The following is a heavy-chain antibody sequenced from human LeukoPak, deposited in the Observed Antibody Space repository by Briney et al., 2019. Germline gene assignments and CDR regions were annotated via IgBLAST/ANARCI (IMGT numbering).Heavy chain of an antibody. V-gene: IGHV4-39*07. D-gene: IGHD2-15*01. J-gene: IGHJ5*02. Sequence: KSSETLSLTCTVSGGSIRSSSYYWGWIRQPPGKGLEWIGSIYYSGSTYYNPSLKSRVTISVDTSKNQFSLKLSSVTAADTAVYYCARDSRRGGCSGGSCPRNNRDWFDPWGQGTLVTVSS. CDR3: ARDSRRGGCSGGSCPRNNRDWFDP. CDR2: IYYSGST. CDR1: GGSIRSSSYY.